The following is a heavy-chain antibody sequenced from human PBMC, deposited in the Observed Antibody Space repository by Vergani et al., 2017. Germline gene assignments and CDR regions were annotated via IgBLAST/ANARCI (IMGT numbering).Heavy chain of an antibody. CDR3: ARSKVSGSYRASDAFDI. CDR2: IYPGDSDT. J-gene: IGHJ3*02. CDR1: GYSFTSYW. Sequence: EVQLVQSGAEVKKPGESLKISCKGSGYSFTSYWIGWVRQMPGKGLEWMGIIYPGDSDTRYSPSFQGQVTISSDKSISTAYLQWSSLKASDTAMYYCARSKVSGSYRASDAFDIWGQGTMVTVSS. D-gene: IGHD3-10*01. V-gene: IGHV5-51*01.